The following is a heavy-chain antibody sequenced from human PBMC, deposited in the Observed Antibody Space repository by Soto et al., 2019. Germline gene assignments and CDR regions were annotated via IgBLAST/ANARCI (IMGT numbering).Heavy chain of an antibody. J-gene: IGHJ3*02. CDR3: AKGKGTGVTRVGAFDI. V-gene: IGHV3-23*01. D-gene: IGHD2-8*02. CDR1: GFTFSKYA. Sequence: EVQVLESGGGLVQPGGSLRLSCAASGFTFSKYAMSWVRQAPGKGLDWVSGISDSGVTTYSADSVKGRFTISRDNSKNTLYLRMNSLRAEDTAVYYCAKGKGTGVTRVGAFDIWGQGTMVTVSS. CDR2: ISDSGVTT.